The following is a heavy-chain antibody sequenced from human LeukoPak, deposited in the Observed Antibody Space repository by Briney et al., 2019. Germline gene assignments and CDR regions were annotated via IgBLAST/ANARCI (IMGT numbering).Heavy chain of an antibody. CDR1: GFTFSSYS. CDR2: ISSSSSTI. Sequence: GGSLRLSCAASGFTFSSYSMNWVRQAPGKGLERVSYISSSSSTIYYADSVKGRFTISRDNAKNSLYLQMNSLRAEDTAVYYCAREAKGGFDYWGQGTLVTVSS. CDR3: AREAKGGFDY. J-gene: IGHJ4*02. V-gene: IGHV3-48*01. D-gene: IGHD3-16*01.